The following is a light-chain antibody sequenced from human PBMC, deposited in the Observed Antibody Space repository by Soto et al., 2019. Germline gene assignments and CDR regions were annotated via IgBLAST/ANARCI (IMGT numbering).Light chain of an antibody. CDR3: ATWDDSLSGWV. J-gene: IGLJ3*02. V-gene: IGLV1-47*02. CDR2: TNN. CDR1: SYNIGSNY. Sequence: QSVLTQPPSASGTPGQRVSISCSGRSYNIGSNYVYWYQQLPGTAPKLLMYTNNQRPSGVPDRFSGSKSGTSASLAISGLRSEDEADYYCATWDDSLSGWVFGGGTKVTVL.